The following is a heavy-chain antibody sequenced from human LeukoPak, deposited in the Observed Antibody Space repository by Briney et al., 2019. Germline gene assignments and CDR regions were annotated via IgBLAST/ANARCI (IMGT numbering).Heavy chain of an antibody. CDR2: IYPGDSDT. D-gene: IGHD1-26*01. CDR1: GYSFTSYW. V-gene: IGHV5-51*01. J-gene: IGHJ3*02. CDR3: ARQLVGATLRSAFDI. Sequence: GESLKISCKGSGYSFTSYWIGWVRQMPGKGLEWMGIIYPGDSDTRYSPSFQGQVTIAADKSISTAYLQWSSLKASDTAMYYRARQLVGATLRSAFDIWGQGTMVTVSS.